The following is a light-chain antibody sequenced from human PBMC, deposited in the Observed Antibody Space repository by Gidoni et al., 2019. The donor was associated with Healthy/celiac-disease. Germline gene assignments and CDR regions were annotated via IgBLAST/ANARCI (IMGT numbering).Light chain of an antibody. J-gene: IGKJ4*01. CDR3: QQSYSTPQELT. V-gene: IGKV1-39*01. Sequence: EIQMTQAPSSLSASVGDRVTITCRASQSISSYLNGYQQKPGKDPKLLIYAASSLQSGVPSRFSGSGSGTDVTLPISSLQPEDFAKYYCQQSYSTPQELTFGGGTKVEIK. CDR2: AAS. CDR1: QSISSY.